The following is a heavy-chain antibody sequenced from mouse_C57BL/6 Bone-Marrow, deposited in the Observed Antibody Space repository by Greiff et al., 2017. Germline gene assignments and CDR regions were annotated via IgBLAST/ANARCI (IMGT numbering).Heavy chain of an antibody. J-gene: IGHJ3*01. CDR1: GYTFTSYW. CDR2: IHPNSGST. CDR3: AIEGYYGSSDVAWFAY. V-gene: IGHV1-64*01. Sequence: QVQLQQPGAELVKPGASVKLSCKASGYTFTSYWMHWVKQRPGQGLEWIGMIHPNSGSTNYNEKFKSKATLTVDKSSSTAYMQLSSLTSADSAVYYGAIEGYYGSSDVAWFAYWGQGTLVTVSA. D-gene: IGHD1-1*01.